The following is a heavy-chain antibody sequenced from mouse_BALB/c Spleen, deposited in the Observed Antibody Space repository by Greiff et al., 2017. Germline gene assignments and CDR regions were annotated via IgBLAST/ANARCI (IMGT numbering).Heavy chain of an antibody. CDR1: GYTFTEYI. J-gene: IGHJ4*01. CDR3: ARHEDAGNYVGAMDY. CDR2: FYPGSGSI. Sequence: QVHVKQSGAELVKPGASVKLSCKASGYTFTEYIIHWVKQRPGQGLEWIGWFYPGSGSIKYNEKFKDKATLTADKSSSTVYMELSRLTSEDSAVYFCARHEDAGNYVGAMDYWGQGTSVTVSS. V-gene: IGHV1-62-2*01. D-gene: IGHD2-1*01.